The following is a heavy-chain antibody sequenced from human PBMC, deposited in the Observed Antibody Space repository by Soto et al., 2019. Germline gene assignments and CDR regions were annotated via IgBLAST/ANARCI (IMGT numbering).Heavy chain of an antibody. CDR1: GFSVSSYE. CDR3: ARSPDGYYFDQ. D-gene: IGHD5-12*01. Sequence: PGGSLRLSCAVSGFSVSSYEMNWVRQAPGKGLEWLAYISTDGTTTYHADSLGGRFTISRDNAKNSLYLQMNSLSVEDTAVYYCARSPDGYYFDQWGQGTLVTVSS. CDR2: ISTDGTTT. J-gene: IGHJ4*02. V-gene: IGHV3-48*03.